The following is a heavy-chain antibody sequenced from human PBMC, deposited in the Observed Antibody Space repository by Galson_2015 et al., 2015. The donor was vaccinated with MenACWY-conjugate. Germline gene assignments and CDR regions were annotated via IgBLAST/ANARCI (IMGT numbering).Heavy chain of an antibody. CDR2: ISGRCSTI. V-gene: IGHV3-48*04. CDR3: ARDGATYGDSVSWFDP. CDR1: GFTFSSYS. D-gene: IGHD4-17*01. J-gene: IGHJ5*02. Sequence: SLRLSCEASGFTFSSYSMNWVRQAPGKGLEWVSYISGRCSTINYADSVKGRFTISRDNAKNALYLQMNSLRAEDTAVYYCARDGATYGDSVSWFDPWGQGTLVTVSS.